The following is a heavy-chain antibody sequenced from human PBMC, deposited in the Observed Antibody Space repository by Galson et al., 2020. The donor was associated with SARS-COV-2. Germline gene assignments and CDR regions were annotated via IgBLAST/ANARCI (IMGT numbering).Heavy chain of an antibody. CDR3: ARGGSRPVMVFDYYYFYMDV. Sequence: SETLSLTCAVYGGSFSDYSWTWIRQPPGKGLEWLGEISPSGSTNYSPSLKSRVFMSVDTSKNQFSLKLRSVTAADTAVYYCARGGSRPVMVFDYYYFYMDVWGKGTTVTVSS. CDR2: ISPSGST. CDR1: GGSFSDYS. J-gene: IGHJ6*03. D-gene: IGHD5-18*01. V-gene: IGHV4-34*01.